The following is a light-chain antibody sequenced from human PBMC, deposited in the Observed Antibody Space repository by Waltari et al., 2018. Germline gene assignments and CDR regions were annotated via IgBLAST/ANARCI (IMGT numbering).Light chain of an antibody. J-gene: IGKJ2*01. Sequence: DIQLTQSPSFLAASVGDRVPITCRASQGISSYLAWYQQKPGKAPKLLIYTASTLQSGVPSRFSGSGSGTEFTLTISSLQPEDFATYYCQHLNSYPVTFGQGTKLEIK. CDR1: QGISSY. CDR2: TAS. CDR3: QHLNSYPVT. V-gene: IGKV1-9*01.